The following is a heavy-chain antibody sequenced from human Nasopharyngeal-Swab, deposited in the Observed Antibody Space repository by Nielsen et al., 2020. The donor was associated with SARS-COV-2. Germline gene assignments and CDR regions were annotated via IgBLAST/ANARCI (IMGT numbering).Heavy chain of an antibody. Sequence: WVRQAPGQGLEWMGGFDPEDGETIYAQKFQGRVTMTEDTSTDTAYMELSSLRSDDTAVYYCASGGGYCSSTSCSNWFDPWGQGTLVTVSS. CDR2: FDPEDGET. CDR3: ASGGGYCSSTSCSNWFDP. J-gene: IGHJ5*02. D-gene: IGHD2-2*03. V-gene: IGHV1-24*01.